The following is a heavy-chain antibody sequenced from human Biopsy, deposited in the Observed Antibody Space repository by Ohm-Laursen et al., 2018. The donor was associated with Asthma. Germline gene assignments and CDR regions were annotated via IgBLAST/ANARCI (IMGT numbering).Heavy chain of an antibody. CDR3: AKSADYYDSTDYLDF. V-gene: IGHV3-9*01. D-gene: IGHD3-22*01. CDR1: GFTFSSSA. J-gene: IGHJ4*01. Sequence: SLRLSCTAPGFTFSSSAMSWVRQAPGKGLEWVSSISWNSGNIDYAVSVKGRFTISRDNAKNSLYLQMQSLRPEDTAFYYCAKSADYYDSTDYLDFWGRGTLVTVSS. CDR2: ISWNSGNI.